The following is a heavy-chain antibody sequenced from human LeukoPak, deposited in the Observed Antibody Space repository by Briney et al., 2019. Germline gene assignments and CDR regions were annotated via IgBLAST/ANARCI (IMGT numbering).Heavy chain of an antibody. CDR3: ARGRADYYFDY. CDR1: GFTFSGYS. D-gene: IGHD2-21*02. J-gene: IGHJ4*02. V-gene: IGHV3-48*01. CDR2: ISSGSSTI. Sequence: GGSLRLSCAASGFTFSGYSMNWVRQAPGKGLEWVSYISSGSSTIYYADSVRGRFTISRDNAKSSLYLQMNSLRAEGTAVYCCARGRADYYFDYWSQGTLVTVSS.